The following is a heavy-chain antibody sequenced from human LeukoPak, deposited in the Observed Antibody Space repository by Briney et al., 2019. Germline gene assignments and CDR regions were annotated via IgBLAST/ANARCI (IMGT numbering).Heavy chain of an antibody. J-gene: IGHJ3*02. CDR3: AKDSEGLGAFDI. Sequence: PSETLSLTCTVSGASVRGYYWSWIRQPPGKGLEWIGYIHYTGNTDYNPSLTSRVTMSMDTSKNQFSLMLTSVTAADTAVYYCAKDSEGLGAFDIWGQGTMVTVSS. CDR1: GASVRGYY. V-gene: IGHV4-59*02. D-gene: IGHD3/OR15-3a*01. CDR2: IHYTGNT.